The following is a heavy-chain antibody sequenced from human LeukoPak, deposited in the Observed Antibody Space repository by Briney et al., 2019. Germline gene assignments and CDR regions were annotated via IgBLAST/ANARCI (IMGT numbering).Heavy chain of an antibody. V-gene: IGHV3-33*01. J-gene: IGHJ4*02. CDR1: GFTFSSYG. D-gene: IGHD6-13*01. Sequence: PGRSLRLSCAASGFTFSSYGMHWVRQAPGKGLEWVAVIWYDGSSKYYADSVKGRFTFSRDNSKNTLYLQTNSLRAEDTAVYYCARDVSSSWYYFDYWGQGTLVTVSS. CDR3: ARDVSSSWYYFDY. CDR2: IWYDGSSK.